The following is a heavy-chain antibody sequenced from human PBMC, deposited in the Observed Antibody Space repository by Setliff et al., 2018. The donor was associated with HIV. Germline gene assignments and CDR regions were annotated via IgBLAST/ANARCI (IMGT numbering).Heavy chain of an antibody. Sequence: SETLSLTCAVYGGSFSGYYWSWIRQPPGKGLEWIGEINHSGSTHYNPSLKSRVTISTDTSKNQFSLNVRSVTAADTAVYFCAKSSPSIGYISDHWGQGTLVTVSS. CDR2: INHSGST. CDR1: GGSFSGYY. CDR3: AKSSPSIGYISDH. V-gene: IGHV4-34*01. J-gene: IGHJ4*02. D-gene: IGHD5-12*01.